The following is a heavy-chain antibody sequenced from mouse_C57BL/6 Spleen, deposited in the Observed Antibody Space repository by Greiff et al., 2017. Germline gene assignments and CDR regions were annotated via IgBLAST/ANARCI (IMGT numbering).Heavy chain of an antibody. J-gene: IGHJ1*03. D-gene: IGHD1-1*01. CDR3: ARHADYYGSSYDWYFDV. Sequence: EVKVEESGGGLVKPGGSLKLSCAASGFTFSSYTMSWVRQTPEKRLEWVANISGGGGNTYYPDSVKGRFTLSRDNAKNTLYLQMSSLRSEDTALYYCARHADYYGSSYDWYFDVWGTGTTVTVSS. CDR2: ISGGGGNT. CDR1: GFTFSSYT. V-gene: IGHV5-9*01.